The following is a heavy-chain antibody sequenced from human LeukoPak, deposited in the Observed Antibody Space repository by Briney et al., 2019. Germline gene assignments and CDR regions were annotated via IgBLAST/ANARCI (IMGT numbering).Heavy chain of an antibody. V-gene: IGHV3-7*03. CDR3: ARSSYSSSSSV. J-gene: IGHJ3*01. Sequence: GSLRLSCAVSGFTFRGFWMSWSRQAPGKGLEGVASINSDGSEGYYADVVKGRFTISRDNAKNSLYLQINSLRAEDTAVYYCARSSYSSSSSVWGQGTMVTVSS. CDR2: INSDGSEG. CDR1: GFTFRGFW. D-gene: IGHD6-6*01.